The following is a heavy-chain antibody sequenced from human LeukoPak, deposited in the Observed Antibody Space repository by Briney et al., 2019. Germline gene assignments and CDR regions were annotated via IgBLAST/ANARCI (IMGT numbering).Heavy chain of an antibody. D-gene: IGHD1-26*01. V-gene: IGHV1-3*03. CDR3: ARELVGATANNWFDP. CDR2: INAGNGNT. J-gene: IGHJ5*02. Sequence: ASVKVSSKASGYTFTSYAMHWVRQAPGQRLEWMGWINAGNGNTKYSQEFQGRVTITRDTSASTAYMELSSLRSEDTAVYYCARELVGATANNWFDPWGQGTLVTVSS. CDR1: GYTFTSYA.